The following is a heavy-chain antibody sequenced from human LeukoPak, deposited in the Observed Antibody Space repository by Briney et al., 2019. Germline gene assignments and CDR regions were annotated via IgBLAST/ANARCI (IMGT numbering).Heavy chain of an antibody. V-gene: IGHV1-2*06. J-gene: IGHJ4*02. CDR2: INPNSGGT. CDR3: ARDYGGDIVGATTHFTGAEF. Sequence: GASVKVSCKASGYTFTGYYMHWVRQAPGQGLLWMGRINPNSGGTDYAQKFQGRVTMTRDTSISTAYMELSSLRSDDTAVYYCARDYGGDIVGATTHFTGAEFWGQGTRVTVSS. D-gene: IGHD1-26*01. CDR1: GYTFTGYY.